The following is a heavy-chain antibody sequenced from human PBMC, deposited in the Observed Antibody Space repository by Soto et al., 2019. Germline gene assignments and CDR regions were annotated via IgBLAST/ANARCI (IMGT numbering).Heavy chain of an antibody. D-gene: IGHD2-2*01. J-gene: IGHJ6*02. CDR1: GGTFSSYA. V-gene: IGHV1-69*01. CDR3: ANVLGYCSSTSCLYYYYGMDV. Sequence: QVQLVQSGAEVKKPGSSVKVSCKASGGTFSSYAISWVRQAPGQGLEWMGGIIPIFGTANYAQKFQGRVTITADESTSTAYKELSSLRSEDTAVYYCANVLGYCSSTSCLYYYYGMDVWGQGTTVTVSS. CDR2: IIPIFGTA.